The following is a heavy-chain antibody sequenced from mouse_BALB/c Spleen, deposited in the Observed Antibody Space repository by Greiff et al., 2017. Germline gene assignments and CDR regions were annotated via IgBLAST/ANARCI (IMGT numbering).Heavy chain of an antibody. J-gene: IGHJ3*01. V-gene: IGHV5-9-4*01. D-gene: IGHD2-14*01. CDR2: ISSGGSYT. Sequence: EVHLVESGGGLVKPGGSLKLSCAASGFTFSSYAMSWVRQSPEKRLEWVAEISSGGSYTYYPDTVTGRFTISRDNAKNTLYLEMSSLRSEDTAMYYCARDLRYLAYWGQGTLVTVSA. CDR1: GFTFSSYA. CDR3: ARDLRYLAY.